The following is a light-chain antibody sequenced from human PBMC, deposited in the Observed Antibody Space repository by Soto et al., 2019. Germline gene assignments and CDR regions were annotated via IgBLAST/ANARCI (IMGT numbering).Light chain of an antibody. CDR1: QSVSSNY. CDR3: QQYGSSPPT. CDR2: GAS. Sequence: EIVLTQSPGTLSLSPGERATLSCRASQSVSSNYLAWYQRKPGQAPRRLIYGASNRATGIPNRVSGSGSGTDFALTITRLEPEDFVVYYCQQYGSSPPTFGQGNKVEI. V-gene: IGKV3-20*01. J-gene: IGKJ1*01.